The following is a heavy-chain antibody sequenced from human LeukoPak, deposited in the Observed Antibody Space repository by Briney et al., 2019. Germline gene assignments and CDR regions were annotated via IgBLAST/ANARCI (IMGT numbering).Heavy chain of an antibody. V-gene: IGHV1-2*06. J-gene: IGHJ6*02. CDR1: GYSFTGYF. CDR3: SAVMCRYYYYGLDV. D-gene: IGHD2-21*01. CDR2: IDPNNGGT. Sequence: ASVKVSCKASGYSFTGYFIHWVRQAPGQGLEWMGRIDPNNGGTSYAQKFQGRVTVTRDTSITTAYMEITSLRSDDTAVYCASAVMCRYYYYGLDVWGQGTTVTVSS.